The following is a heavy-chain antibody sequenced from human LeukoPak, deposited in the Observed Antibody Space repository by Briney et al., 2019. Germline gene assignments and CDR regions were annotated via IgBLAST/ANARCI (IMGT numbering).Heavy chain of an antibody. D-gene: IGHD6-25*01. CDR3: ARDREGSSGWTPFDY. V-gene: IGHV3-48*03. CDR1: GFTVSSYE. Sequence: SGGSLRLSCAASGFTVSSYEMNWVRQAPGKGLEWVSYISSSGSTIYYADSVKGRFTISRDNAKNSLFLQMNSLRAEDTAVYYCARDREGSSGWTPFDYWGQGTLVTVSS. CDR2: ISSSGSTI. J-gene: IGHJ4*02.